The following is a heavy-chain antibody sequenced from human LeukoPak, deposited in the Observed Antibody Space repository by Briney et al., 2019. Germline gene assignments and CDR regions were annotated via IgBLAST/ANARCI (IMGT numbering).Heavy chain of an antibody. D-gene: IGHD6-6*01. Sequence: SETLSLTCTVSGGSISSSSYNWGWIRQPPGKGLEWIGSIHYIGSTYYNSSLKSRVTVPVDTSKKQFSLKLSSVTAADTAVYYCASMYSSSVYFDYWGQGTLVTVSS. V-gene: IGHV4-39*01. CDR1: GGSISSSSYN. CDR2: IHYIGST. J-gene: IGHJ4*02. CDR3: ASMYSSSVYFDY.